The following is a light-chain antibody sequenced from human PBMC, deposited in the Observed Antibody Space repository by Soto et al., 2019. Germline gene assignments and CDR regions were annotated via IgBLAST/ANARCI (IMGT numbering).Light chain of an antibody. Sequence: EIVLTQSPGTLSLSPGERATLSCRASQTVSTNYLAWYQQKPGQAPRLLIFDASTRATGIPDRFTGSGSGTDFTLTISRLEPEDFAVYYCQLYGASPKTFDQGTKVEIK. CDR3: QLYGASPKT. V-gene: IGKV3-20*01. CDR1: QTVSTNY. J-gene: IGKJ1*01. CDR2: DAS.